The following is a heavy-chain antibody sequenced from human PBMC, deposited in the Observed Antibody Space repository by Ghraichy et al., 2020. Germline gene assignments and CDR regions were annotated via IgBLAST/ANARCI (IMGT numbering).Heavy chain of an antibody. J-gene: IGHJ5*02. CDR2: IYYSGST. V-gene: IGHV4-39*01. CDR1: GGSISSSSYY. D-gene: IGHD6-13*01. CDR3: ARLSAAGPYNWFDP. Sequence: SETLSLTCTVSGGSISSSSYYWGWIRQPPGKGLEWIGSIYYSGSTYYNPSLKSRVTISVDTSKNQFSLKLSSVTAADTAVYYCARLSAAGPYNWFDPWGQQTLFTVYS.